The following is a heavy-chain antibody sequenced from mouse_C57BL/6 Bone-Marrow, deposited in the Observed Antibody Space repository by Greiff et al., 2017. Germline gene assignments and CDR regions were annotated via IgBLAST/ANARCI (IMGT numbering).Heavy chain of an antibody. V-gene: IGHV1-55*01. J-gene: IGHJ2*01. CDR2: IDPGRGST. D-gene: IGHD1-1*01. Sequence: VQLQQPGAELVKPGASVKMSCKASGYTFTSYWITWVKQRPGQGLEWIGDIDPGRGSTNYNEKFKGKATMTVDTSSSTAYMQLSSLTSEDAAVYYCARRDYYGSSSFDYWGQGTTLTVSS. CDR3: ARRDYYGSSSFDY. CDR1: GYTFTSYW.